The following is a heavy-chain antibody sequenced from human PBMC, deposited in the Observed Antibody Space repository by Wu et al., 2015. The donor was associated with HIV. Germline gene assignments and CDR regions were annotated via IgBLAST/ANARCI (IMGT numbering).Heavy chain of an antibody. CDR3: VYYYDSSGYYFDY. V-gene: IGHV1-69*05. J-gene: IGHJ4*02. D-gene: IGHD3-22*01. CDR1: GGTFSTYA. CDR2: IIPIFDTT. Sequence: QVQLVQSGAEVKKPGSSVKVSCKASGGTFSTYAIGWVRQAPGQGLEWVGGIIPIFDTTNYAQKFQGRVTITTDESTSTAYMEVNSLRSEDTAVYYCVYYYDSSGYYFDYWGQGTLVIVSS.